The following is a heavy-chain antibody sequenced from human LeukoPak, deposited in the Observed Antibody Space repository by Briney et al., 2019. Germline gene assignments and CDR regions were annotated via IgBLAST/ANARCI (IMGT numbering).Heavy chain of an antibody. CDR1: GFTFSSYA. J-gene: IGHJ4*02. CDR2: ISGSGGST. D-gene: IGHD1-7*01. Sequence: GGSLRLSCVASGFTFSSYAMSWVRQAPGKGLEWVSAISGSGGSTYYADSVKGRFTISRDNSKNTLYLQMNSLRAEDTAVYYCARAHNWKYGSFDFWGQGTLVTVSS. CDR3: ARAHNWKYGSFDF. V-gene: IGHV3-23*01.